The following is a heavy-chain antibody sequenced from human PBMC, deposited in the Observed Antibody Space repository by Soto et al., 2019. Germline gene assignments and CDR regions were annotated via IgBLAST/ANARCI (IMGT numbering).Heavy chain of an antibody. V-gene: IGHV4-4*07. J-gene: IGHJ5*02. Sequence: SETLSLTCTVSGGSMNSYHWSWIRQPAGKGLEWIGRISVISGTNYSPSLTSRVTMSIDTSRNQFSLALTSVTAADTDVFYRSRGAGPPWFVPWSQGTLVAVSS. CDR2: ISVISGT. CDR3: SRGAGPPWFVP. CDR1: GGSMNSYH.